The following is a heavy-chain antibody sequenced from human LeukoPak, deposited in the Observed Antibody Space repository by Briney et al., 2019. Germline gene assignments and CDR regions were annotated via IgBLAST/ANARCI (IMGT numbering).Heavy chain of an antibody. CDR3: ARGRLPGIAAAGNLYYYYMDV. V-gene: IGHV4-4*07. J-gene: IGHJ6*03. CDR2: IYTSGST. CDR1: GGSISSYY. Sequence: SETLSLTCTVSGGSISSYYWSWIRQPAGKGLEWIGRIYTSGSTNYNPSLKRRVTMSVDTSKNQFSLKLSSVTAADTAVYYCARGRLPGIAAAGNLYYYYMDVWGKGTTVTVSS. D-gene: IGHD6-13*01.